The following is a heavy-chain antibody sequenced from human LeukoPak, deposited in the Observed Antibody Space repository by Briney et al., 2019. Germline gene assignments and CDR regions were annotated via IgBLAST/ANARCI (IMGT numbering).Heavy chain of an antibody. CDR1: GGSISSNSDY. CDR2: IYYSGST. CDR3: ARAMTYYYDSSGPRAHKVLGTNWFDP. D-gene: IGHD3-22*01. V-gene: IGHV4-39*07. Sequence: SETLSLTCTVSGGSISSNSDYWGRIRQPPGKGLEWIGTIYYSGSTNYNPSLKSRVTISVDTSKNQFSLKLSSVTAADTAVYYCARAMTYYYDSSGPRAHKVLGTNWFDPWGQGTLVTVSS. J-gene: IGHJ5*02.